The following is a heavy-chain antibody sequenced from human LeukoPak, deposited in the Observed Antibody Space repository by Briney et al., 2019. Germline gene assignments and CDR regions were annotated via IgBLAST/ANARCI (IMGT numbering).Heavy chain of an antibody. CDR1: GFTFSRYA. J-gene: IGHJ4*02. Sequence: GGSLRLSCAASGFTFSRYAMSWVRQAPGKGLEWVSTISGSGGYTYSADSVKGRFTISRDNSKNTLYLQMHRLRAEDTAVYYCAKEGEMATTAAYFDYWGQGALVTVSS. V-gene: IGHV3-23*01. D-gene: IGHD5-24*01. CDR3: AKEGEMATTAAYFDY. CDR2: ISGSGGYT.